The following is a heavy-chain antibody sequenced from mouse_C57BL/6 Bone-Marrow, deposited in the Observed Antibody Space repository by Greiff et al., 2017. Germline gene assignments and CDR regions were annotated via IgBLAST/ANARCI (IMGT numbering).Heavy chain of an antibody. J-gene: IGHJ3*01. CDR3: ARGDYFLFAY. Sequence: VQLQQSGTELVKPGASVKLSCKASGYTFTRYWMHWVKQRPGQGLEWIGNINPSNGGTKYNEKFKSKATLTVDKSSSTAYMQLSSLTSEYSAVYYCARGDYFLFAYWGQGTLVTVSA. CDR2: INPSNGGT. D-gene: IGHD2-13*01. CDR1: GYTFTRYW. V-gene: IGHV1-53*01.